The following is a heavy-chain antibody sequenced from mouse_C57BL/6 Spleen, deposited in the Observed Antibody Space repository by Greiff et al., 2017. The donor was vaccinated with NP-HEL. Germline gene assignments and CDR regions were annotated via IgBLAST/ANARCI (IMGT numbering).Heavy chain of an antibody. CDR1: GYTFTDYE. J-gene: IGHJ4*01. CDR2: IDPETGGT. D-gene: IGHD2-1*01. CDR3: TRGPSTMATRGAMDY. V-gene: IGHV1-15*01. Sequence: VQLQQSGAELVRPGASVTLSRKASGYTFTDYEMHWVKQTPVHGLEWIGAIDPETGGTAYNQKFKGKAILTADKSSSTAYMELRSLTSEDSAVYYCTRGPSTMATRGAMDYWGQGTSVTVSS.